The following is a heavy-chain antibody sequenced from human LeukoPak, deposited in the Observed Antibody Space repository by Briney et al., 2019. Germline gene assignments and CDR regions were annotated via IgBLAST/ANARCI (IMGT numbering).Heavy chain of an antibody. CDR2: MNPNSGNT. CDR3: ARGGYYDFWSGYYSYNWFDP. CDR1: GYTFTSYD. Sequence: GASVKVSCKASGYTFTSYDINWVRQATGHGLEWMGWMNPNSGNTGYAQKFQGRVTMTRNTPISTAYMELSSLRSEDTAVYYCARGGYYDFWSGYYSYNWFDPWGQGTLVTASS. J-gene: IGHJ5*02. V-gene: IGHV1-8*01. D-gene: IGHD3-3*01.